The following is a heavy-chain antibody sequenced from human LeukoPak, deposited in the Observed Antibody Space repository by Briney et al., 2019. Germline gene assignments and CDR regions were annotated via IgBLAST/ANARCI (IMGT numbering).Heavy chain of an antibody. J-gene: IGHJ4*02. CDR1: GFTFTDYW. CDR3: ARVGTWELQRVFDY. Sequence: GGSLRPSCAASGFTFTDYWMTWARQVPGKGLEWVANIHKAGTESYYVDSMKGRFAISRDNAKNSLYLQLSSLRVDDTAVYYCARVGTWELQRVFDYWGQGTLVTVSS. V-gene: IGHV3-7*01. CDR2: IHKAGTES. D-gene: IGHD1-26*01.